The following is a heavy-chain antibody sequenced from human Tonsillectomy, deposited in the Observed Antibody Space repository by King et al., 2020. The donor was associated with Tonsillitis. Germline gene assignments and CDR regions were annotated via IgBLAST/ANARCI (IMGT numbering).Heavy chain of an antibody. CDR1: GFTFSSYA. J-gene: IGHJ3*02. CDR2: ISGSGGRT. Sequence: VQLVESGGGLVQPGGSLRLSCAASGFTFSSYAISWVRQAPGKGLEWVSIISGSGGRTSYADSVKGRFTISRDNSQNTLYLQMNSLRAEDTAVYYCCRRYCSGGSCYGYALDIWGQGTMVTVSS. CDR3: CRRYCSGGSCYGYALDI. V-gene: IGHV3-23*04. D-gene: IGHD2-15*01.